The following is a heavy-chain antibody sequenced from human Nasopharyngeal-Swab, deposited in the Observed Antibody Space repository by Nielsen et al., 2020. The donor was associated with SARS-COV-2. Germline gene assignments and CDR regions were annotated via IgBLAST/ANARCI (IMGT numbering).Heavy chain of an antibody. CDR1: GFTFSSYG. V-gene: IGHV3-30*03. CDR3: ARNYYDSSGYYLGSPDY. J-gene: IGHJ4*02. D-gene: IGHD3-22*01. CDR2: ISYDGSIK. Sequence: GESLKISCAASGFTFSSYGIHWVRQAPGKGLEWVAIISYDGSIKYYADSVKGRFTISRDNSKNTLYLQMNSLRAEDTAVYYCARNYYDSSGYYLGSPDYWGQGTLVTVSS.